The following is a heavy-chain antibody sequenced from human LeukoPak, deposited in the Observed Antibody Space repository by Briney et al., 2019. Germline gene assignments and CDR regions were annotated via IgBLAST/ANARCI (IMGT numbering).Heavy chain of an antibody. CDR1: GFTFSSYA. D-gene: IGHD1-1*01. J-gene: IGHJ6*03. CDR3: ARAPRNWNDGYYYYYMDV. CDR2: ISYDGSNK. V-gene: IGHV3-30-3*01. Sequence: RGSLRLSCAASGFTFSSYAMHWVRQAPGKGLEWVAVISYDGSNKYYADSVKGRFTISRDNSKNTLYLQMNSLRAEDTAVYYCARAPRNWNDGYYYYYMDVWGKGTTVTVSS.